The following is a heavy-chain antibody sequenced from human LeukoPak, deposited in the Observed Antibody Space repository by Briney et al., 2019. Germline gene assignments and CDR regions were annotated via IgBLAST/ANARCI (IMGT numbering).Heavy chain of an antibody. CDR2: IYYSGST. J-gene: IGHJ6*02. V-gene: IGHV4-59*08. CDR3: ARAPGYGGSYYYYGMDV. D-gene: IGHD4-23*01. Sequence: PSETLSLTCTVSGGSISSYYWSWIRQPPGKGLEWIGYIYYSGSTNYNPSLKSRVTLSIDSSKNQFSLKLSSVTAADTAVYYCARAPGYGGSYYYYGMDVWGQGTTATVSS. CDR1: GGSISSYY.